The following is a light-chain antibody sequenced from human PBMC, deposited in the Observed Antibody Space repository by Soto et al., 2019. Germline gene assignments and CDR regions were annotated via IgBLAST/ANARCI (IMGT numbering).Light chain of an antibody. CDR2: GAS. CDR3: QQYHNWLPIT. V-gene: IGKV3-15*01. Sequence: EIVMAQSPDTLTLSPGQRATLSCRASVSVRTDFAWYQQKPGQAPRLLIYGASTRAAGVPVRFSVSGSGSEFTLTIDTLQSEDFAVYYCQQYHNWLPITFGQGTRLEIK. CDR1: VSVRTD. J-gene: IGKJ5*01.